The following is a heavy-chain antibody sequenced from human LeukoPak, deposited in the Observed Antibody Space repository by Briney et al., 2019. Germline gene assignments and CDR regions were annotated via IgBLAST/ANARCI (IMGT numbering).Heavy chain of an antibody. Sequence: PGGSLRLSCAASGFTFSSYAMSWVRQAPGKGLEWVSAISGSGGSTYYADSVKGRFTISRDNSKNTLYLQMNSLRAEDTALYYCATIGGCSGGSCYTGGYYYYYMDVWGKGTTVTVSS. CDR2: ISGSGGST. J-gene: IGHJ6*03. V-gene: IGHV3-23*01. CDR3: ATIGGCSGGSCYTGGYYYYYMDV. CDR1: GFTFSSYA. D-gene: IGHD2-15*01.